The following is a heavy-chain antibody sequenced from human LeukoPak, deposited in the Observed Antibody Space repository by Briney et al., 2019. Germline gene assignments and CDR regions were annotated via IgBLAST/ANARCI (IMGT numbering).Heavy chain of an antibody. CDR1: GGSISNGDHY. CDR2: IYYSGST. CDR3: ARDGNYYDSSGSQGRAFDI. V-gene: IGHV4-31*03. J-gene: IGHJ3*02. Sequence: SETLSLTCTVSGGSISNGDHYWSWIRQHPGKGLEWIGHIYYSGSTYYNPSLKSRGIISVETSKNQFSLKLSSVTAADTAVYYCARDGNYYDSSGSQGRAFDIWGQGTMVTVPS. D-gene: IGHD3-22*01.